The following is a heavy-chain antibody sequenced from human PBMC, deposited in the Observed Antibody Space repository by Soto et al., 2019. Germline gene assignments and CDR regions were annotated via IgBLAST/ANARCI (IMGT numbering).Heavy chain of an antibody. CDR1: GFTFRNYG. CDR3: ARDQLYYNDISGRPLNAFDV. D-gene: IGHD3-22*01. Sequence: GGSLRLSCAASGFTFRNYGMNWVRQAPGKGLEWVSYIGIGSSTKYYADSVKDRFTISRDNAKNSLYLQMNSLRAEDTAVYYCARDQLYYNDISGRPLNAFDVWGQGTMVTVSS. J-gene: IGHJ3*01. V-gene: IGHV3-48*01. CDR2: IGIGSSTK.